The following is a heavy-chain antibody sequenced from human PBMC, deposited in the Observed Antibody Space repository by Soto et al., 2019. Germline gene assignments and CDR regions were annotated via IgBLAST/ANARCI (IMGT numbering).Heavy chain of an antibody. CDR3: ARQYYYDSTSFDY. CDR1: GGSISSGDYY. Sequence: KPSETLSLTCTVSGGSISSGDYYWSWIRQPPGKGLEWIGYIYYSGSTYYNPSLKSRVTISVDTSKNQFSLKLSSVTATDTAVYYCARQYYYDSTSFDYWGQGTLVTVSS. V-gene: IGHV4-30-4*01. J-gene: IGHJ4*02. D-gene: IGHD3-22*01. CDR2: IYYSGST.